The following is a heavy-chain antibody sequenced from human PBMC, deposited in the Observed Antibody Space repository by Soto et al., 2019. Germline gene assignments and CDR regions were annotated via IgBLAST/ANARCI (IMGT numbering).Heavy chain of an antibody. V-gene: IGHV1-69*13. CDR1: GGTFSSYA. J-gene: IGHJ4*02. CDR3: ARDRGSYALDY. CDR2: IIPIFGTA. Sequence: GASVKVSCKASGGTFSSYAISWVRQAPGQGLEWMGGIIPIFGTANYAQKFQGRVTITADESTSTAYMELRSLRSDDTAVYYCARDRGSYALDYWGQGTLVTSPQ. D-gene: IGHD1-26*01.